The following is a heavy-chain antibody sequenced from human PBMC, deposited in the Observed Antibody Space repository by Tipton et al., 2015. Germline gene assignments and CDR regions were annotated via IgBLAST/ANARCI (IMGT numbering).Heavy chain of an antibody. Sequence: QLVQSGAEVKKPGASVKVSCKASGYTFTSYDINWVRQATGQGLEWMGWMNPNTGNTGYTQKFQGRVTMTRDTSISTAYMELSSLRSEDTAVYYCARGRKSFDDSGSSRGFSYNYAMDVWGQGITVTVSS. V-gene: IGHV1-8*01. J-gene: IGHJ6*02. CDR2: MNPNTGNT. CDR3: ARGRKSFDDSGSSRGFSYNYAMDV. D-gene: IGHD3-10*01. CDR1: GYTFTSYD.